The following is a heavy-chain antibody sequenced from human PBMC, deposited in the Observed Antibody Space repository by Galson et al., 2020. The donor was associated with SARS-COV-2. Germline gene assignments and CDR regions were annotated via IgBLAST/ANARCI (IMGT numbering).Heavy chain of an antibody. D-gene: IGHD5-18*01. CDR3: AKAPDTYRYYYYYGMDV. Sequence: GGSLRLSCAASGFTFSSYAMSWVRQAPGKGLEWVSAISGSGGSTYYADSVKGRFTISRDNSKNTLYLQMNSLRAEDTAVYYCAKAPDTYRYYYYYGMDVWGQGTTVTVSS. CDR2: ISGSGGST. J-gene: IGHJ6*02. V-gene: IGHV3-23*01. CDR1: GFTFSSYA.